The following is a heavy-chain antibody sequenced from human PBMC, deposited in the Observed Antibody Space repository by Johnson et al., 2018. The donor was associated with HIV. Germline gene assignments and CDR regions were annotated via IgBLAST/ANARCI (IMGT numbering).Heavy chain of an antibody. Sequence: QVQLVESGGGLVQPGGSLRLSCAASGFTFSSYAMHWVRPAPGKGLEWGAVISYDGSNKYYAASVKGRFTISRDNSKNTLYLQMNSLRAEDTAVYYCARVAPAHDAFDIWGQGTMVTVSS. J-gene: IGHJ3*02. CDR1: GFTFSSYA. D-gene: IGHD2-2*01. CDR3: ARVAPAHDAFDI. CDR2: ISYDGSNK. V-gene: IGHV3-30*04.